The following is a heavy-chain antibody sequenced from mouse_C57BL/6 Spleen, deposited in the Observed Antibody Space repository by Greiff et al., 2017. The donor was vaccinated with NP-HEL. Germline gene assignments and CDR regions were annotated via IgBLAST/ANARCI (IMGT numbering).Heavy chain of an antibody. V-gene: IGHV1-26*01. CDR2: INPNNGGT. D-gene: IGHD1-1*01. CDR1: GYTFTDYY. J-gene: IGHJ2*01. CDR3: ATVFITTVVAAFDY. Sequence: VQLQQSGPELVKPGASVKISCKASGYTFTDYYMNWVKQSHGKSLEWIGDINPNNGGTSYNQKFKGKATLTVDKSSSTAYMELRSLTSEDSAVYYCATVFITTVVAAFDYWGQGTTLTVSS.